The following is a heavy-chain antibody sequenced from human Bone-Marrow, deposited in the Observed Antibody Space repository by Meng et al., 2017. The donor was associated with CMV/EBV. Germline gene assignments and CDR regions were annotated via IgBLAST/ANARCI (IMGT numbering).Heavy chain of an antibody. CDR3: TAWSGYYPWDY. CDR1: GFTFSNAW. D-gene: IGHD3-3*01. CDR2: IKSKTDGGTT. V-gene: IGHV3-15*01. J-gene: IGHJ4*02. Sequence: GESLKISCAASGFTFSNAWMSWVRQAPGKGLEWVGRIKSKTDGGTTDYAAPVKGRFTISRDDSKNTLYLQMNSLKTEDTAVYYCTAWSGYYPWDYWGQGPLVTVSS.